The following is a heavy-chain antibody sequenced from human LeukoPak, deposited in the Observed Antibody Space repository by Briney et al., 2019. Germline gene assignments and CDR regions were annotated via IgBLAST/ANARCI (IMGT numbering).Heavy chain of an antibody. CDR3: AGAAPRFDAFDI. V-gene: IGHV3-30*03. CDR2: ISYNGGVR. CDR1: GFTFSTYG. J-gene: IGHJ3*02. Sequence: QPGRSLRLSCAASGFTFSTYGLHWVRQAPGKGLEWVALISYNGGVRFYADSVKGRFTISRDNSKNTVYLQMNSLRTEDTAVYYCAGAAPRFDAFDIWGQGTMVTVSS. D-gene: IGHD2-15*01.